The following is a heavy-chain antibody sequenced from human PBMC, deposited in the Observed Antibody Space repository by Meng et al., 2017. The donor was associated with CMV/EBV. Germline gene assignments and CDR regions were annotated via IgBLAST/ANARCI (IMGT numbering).Heavy chain of an antibody. CDR1: GFTFSSYG. CDR3: ATSDYDYSSPPGGDY. D-gene: IGHD4-11*01. V-gene: IGHV3-30*02. J-gene: IGHJ4*02. CDR2: IRYDGSNK. Sequence: GESLKISCAASGFTFSSYGMHWVRQAPGKGLEWVAFIRYDGSNKYYADSVKGRFTISRDNSKNTLYLQMHSLRAEDTAVYYCATSDYDYSSPPGGDYWGQGTLVTVSS.